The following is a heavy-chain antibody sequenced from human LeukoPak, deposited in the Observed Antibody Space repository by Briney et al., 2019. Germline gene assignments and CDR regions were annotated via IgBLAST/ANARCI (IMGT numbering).Heavy chain of an antibody. CDR3: ARHAVEAASRWFDP. Sequence: PSETLSLTCTVSGDSMSSSHYCWGWIRQPPGKGLEGIGSIYYSGSTYYNPSLKSRVTMSMDTSKKQFSLKLSSVTAADTAVYYCARHAVEAASRWFDPWGQGTLVTVSS. D-gene: IGHD1-1*01. CDR1: GDSMSSSHYC. J-gene: IGHJ5*02. CDR2: IYYSGST. V-gene: IGHV4-39*01.